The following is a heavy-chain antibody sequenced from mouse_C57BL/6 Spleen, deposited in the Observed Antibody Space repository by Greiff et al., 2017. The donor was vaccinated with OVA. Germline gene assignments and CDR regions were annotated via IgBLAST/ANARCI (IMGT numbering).Heavy chain of an antibody. CDR1: GFTFSSYG. D-gene: IGHD4-1*01. V-gene: IGHV5-6*01. J-gene: IGHJ2*01. CDR3: ARHEDWGFDY. Sequence: EVHLVESGGDLVKPGGSLKLSCAASGFTFSSYGMSWVRQTPDKRLEWVATISSGGSYTYYPDSVKGRFTISRDNAKNTLYLQMSSLKSEDTAMYYCARHEDWGFDYWGQGTTLTVSS. CDR2: ISSGGSYT.